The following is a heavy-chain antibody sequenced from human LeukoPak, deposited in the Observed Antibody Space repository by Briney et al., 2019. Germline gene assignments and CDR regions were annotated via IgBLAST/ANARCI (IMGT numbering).Heavy chain of an antibody. V-gene: IGHV3-21*01. CDR3: ARDRSGYSGYECQAY. CDR2: ISSSSSYI. CDR1: EFTFTNYT. J-gene: IGHJ4*02. D-gene: IGHD5-12*01. Sequence: GGSLRLSCAASEFTFTNYTMNWVRQAPGKGLEWVSSISSSSSYIYYADSVKGRFTISRDNAKNSLYLQMNSLRAEDTAVYYCARDRSGYSGYECQAYWGQGTLVTVSS.